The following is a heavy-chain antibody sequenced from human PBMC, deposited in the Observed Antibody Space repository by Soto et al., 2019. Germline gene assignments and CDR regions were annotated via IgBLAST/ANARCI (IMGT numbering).Heavy chain of an antibody. CDR3: VSQRTNVQTQAYFDY. V-gene: IGHV4-39*01. J-gene: IGHJ4*02. Sequence: SETLSLTCTVSGGSVTNSSYYWGWIRQSPGKGLEWIGSVYYRGRSYSKSSVKSRVTISVDTSKNRFSLSLNSVTASDTAVYFCVSQRTNVQTQAYFDYWGPGALVTVSS. D-gene: IGHD2-8*01. CDR2: VYYRGRS. CDR1: GGSVTNSSYY.